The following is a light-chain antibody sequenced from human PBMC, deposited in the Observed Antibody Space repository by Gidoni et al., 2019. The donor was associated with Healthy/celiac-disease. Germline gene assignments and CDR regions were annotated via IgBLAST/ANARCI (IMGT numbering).Light chain of an antibody. CDR3: AAWDDSLNGPV. V-gene: IGLV1-44*01. J-gene: IGLJ3*02. Sequence: HSVLTPPPSASGPPGQRGTISCSGSSSNIGSNTVNWYQQLPGTAPKLLIYSDNQRPSGVPDRFAGSKSGTSASLAISGLQSEDEADYYCAAWDDSLNGPVFGGGTKLTV. CDR1: SSNIGSNT. CDR2: SDN.